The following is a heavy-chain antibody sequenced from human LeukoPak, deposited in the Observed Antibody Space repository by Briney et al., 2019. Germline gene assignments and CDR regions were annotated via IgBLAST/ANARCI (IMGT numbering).Heavy chain of an antibody. Sequence: GGSLRLSCAASGFTFSSYAMNWVRQAPGKGLEWVSGISASGSTTYYADSVKGRFTISRDNSKNTLYLQMNSLRAEDTAVYYCAKEYSHYYYGSGSYYPQGFDYWGQGTLVTVSS. CDR3: AKEYSHYYYGSGSYYPQGFDY. J-gene: IGHJ4*02. CDR1: GFTFSSYA. CDR2: ISASGSTT. D-gene: IGHD3-10*01. V-gene: IGHV3-23*01.